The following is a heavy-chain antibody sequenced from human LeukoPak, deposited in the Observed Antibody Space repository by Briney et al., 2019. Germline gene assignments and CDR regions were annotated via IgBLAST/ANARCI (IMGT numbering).Heavy chain of an antibody. CDR3: ARGPYYYYMDV. CDR2: ISAGDSRK. CDR1: GFPFSNYN. Sequence: LGGSLRLSWSASGFPFSNYNMNWVRQGPGEGLEWVAYISAGDSRKYYADSVKGRFTVSRDNARNSLYLQMNSLRAEDTAIYYCARGPYYYYMDVWGKGTTVTVSS. J-gene: IGHJ6*03. V-gene: IGHV3-48*04.